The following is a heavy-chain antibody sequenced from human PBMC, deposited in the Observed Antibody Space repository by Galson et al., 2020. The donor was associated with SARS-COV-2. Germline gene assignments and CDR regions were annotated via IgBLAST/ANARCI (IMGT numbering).Heavy chain of an antibody. CDR3: ARGYGSGNFYS. Sequence: GESLKISCAASGFIFSAYDMTWVRQAPGKWPECISTISDTGNSRSYADSVRGLFTISRDNARNFLVLQMDSLRAEDTAVYYCARGYGSGNFYSWGQGTLVTVAS. J-gene: IGHJ5*02. V-gene: IGHV3-48*01. CDR1: GFIFSAYD. CDR2: ISDTGNSR. D-gene: IGHD3-10*01.